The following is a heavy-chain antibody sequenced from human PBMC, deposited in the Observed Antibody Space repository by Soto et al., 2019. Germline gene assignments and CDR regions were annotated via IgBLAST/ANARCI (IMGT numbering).Heavy chain of an antibody. CDR1: GSSIYSSSYY. V-gene: IGHV4-39*01. J-gene: IGHJ3*02. CDR3: ARPPTVHLDAFEI. Sequence: SETLSLTSTVSGSSIYSSSYYWRCIRHPAGKGLEWIGSIYYSVSTFYTPNLKSRVTISVDTSKNQFYLKLNSVTAADTAVYYCARPPTVHLDAFEIWGQGTMVTVSS. CDR2: IYYSVST.